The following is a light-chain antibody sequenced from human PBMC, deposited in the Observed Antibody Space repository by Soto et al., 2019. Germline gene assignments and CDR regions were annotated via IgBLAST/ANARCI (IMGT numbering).Light chain of an antibody. V-gene: IGLV2-14*01. CDR2: EVS. Sequence: QSVLTQPASVSGSPGQSITISCTGTSSDVGGYNFVSWYQQYPGKAPKLMIFEVSNRPSGVSNRFSGSKSGNTASLTVSGLRADDEGLYFCSSYGGSNTFVFGSGTKLTVL. CDR1: SSDVGGYNF. J-gene: IGLJ1*01. CDR3: SSYGGSNTFV.